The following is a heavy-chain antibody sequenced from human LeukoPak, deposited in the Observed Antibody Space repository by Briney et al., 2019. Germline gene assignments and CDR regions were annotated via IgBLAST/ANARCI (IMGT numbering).Heavy chain of an antibody. D-gene: IGHD4-17*01. V-gene: IGHV4-59*01. Sequence: SETLSLTCTVSGGSISNYYWNWIRQPPGKRLEWIGSVYHSGNTNYNPSLGGRVTMSVDTSKNQFSLKLNSVTATDTAVYYCARRISGDYGNWLDPWGQGTLVTVSS. CDR1: GGSISNYY. CDR3: ARRISGDYGNWLDP. CDR2: VYHSGNT. J-gene: IGHJ5*02.